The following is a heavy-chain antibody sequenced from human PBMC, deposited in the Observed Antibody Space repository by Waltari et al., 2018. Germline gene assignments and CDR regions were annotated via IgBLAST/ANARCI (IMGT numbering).Heavy chain of an antibody. CDR2: MSLGGYSK. CDR3: AREGYTSGRAGNFDY. D-gene: IGHD2-15*01. CDR1: RSAFNNDI. J-gene: IGHJ4*02. V-gene: IGHV3-30*09. Sequence: LVESGGDVVQSGRSLRLSCTSSRSAFNNDIMHGGRKAPGKRLECVSAMSLGGYSKYCADSVRGRFAVSRDDSVKTVYLQLDSLRLEVTAIYYWAREGYTSGRAGNFDYWGQGTLVTVSS.